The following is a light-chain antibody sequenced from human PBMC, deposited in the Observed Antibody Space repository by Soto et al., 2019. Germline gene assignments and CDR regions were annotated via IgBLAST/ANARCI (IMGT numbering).Light chain of an antibody. CDR3: QQYGYSPRT. CDR1: QSLSSSQ. CDR2: DAS. J-gene: IGKJ1*01. Sequence: EIVLTQSPGTLSLSPGERATLSCRASQSLSSSQLAWYQQKPGQAPRLLIHDASSRATGISDRFTGSGSGTDFTLTITTLEPEDFEVYYCQQYGYSPRTFGLGTKVDIX. V-gene: IGKV3-20*01.